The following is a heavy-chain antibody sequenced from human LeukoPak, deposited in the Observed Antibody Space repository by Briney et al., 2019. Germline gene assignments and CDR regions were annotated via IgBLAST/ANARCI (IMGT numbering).Heavy chain of an antibody. CDR2: ISGGGGST. CDR3: AHPGSLFYGSGSYFDY. V-gene: IGHV3-23*01. J-gene: IGHJ4*02. Sequence: GGSLRLSCAASGFTFSSSAMNWVRQAPGKGLEWVSAISGGGGSTYYADSVKGRFAISRDNSKNTLYLQMNSLRAEDTAVYYCAHPGSLFYGSGSYFDYWGQGTLVTVSS. CDR1: GFTFSSSA. D-gene: IGHD3-10*01.